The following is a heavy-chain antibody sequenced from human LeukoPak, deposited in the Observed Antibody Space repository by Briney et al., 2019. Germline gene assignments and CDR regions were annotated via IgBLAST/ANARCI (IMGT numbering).Heavy chain of an antibody. CDR2: IIGSGGRT. Sequence: GGSLRLSCAASGFTFSSYVMSWVRQAPGKGLEWVSGIIGSGGRTYYADSVKGRFTISRDNSKNTLYLQMNSLRAEDTAVYYCAKDAVYYYDSGGYLDAFDIWGQGTMVTVSS. V-gene: IGHV3-23*01. CDR3: AKDAVYYYDSGGYLDAFDI. CDR1: GFTFSSYV. J-gene: IGHJ3*02. D-gene: IGHD3-22*01.